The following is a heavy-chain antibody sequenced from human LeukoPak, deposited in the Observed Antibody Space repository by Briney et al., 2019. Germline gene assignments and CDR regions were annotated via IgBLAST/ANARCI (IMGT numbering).Heavy chain of an antibody. D-gene: IGHD6-13*01. CDR1: GGSFSGYY. Sequence: TSETLSLTCAVYGGSFSGYYWSWIRQPPGKGLEWIGEINHSGSTNYNPSLKSRVTISVDTSKNQFSLKLSSVTAADTAVYYCAMGSSSWYFGYWGQGTLVTVSS. J-gene: IGHJ4*02. CDR3: AMGSSSWYFGY. CDR2: INHSGST. V-gene: IGHV4-34*01.